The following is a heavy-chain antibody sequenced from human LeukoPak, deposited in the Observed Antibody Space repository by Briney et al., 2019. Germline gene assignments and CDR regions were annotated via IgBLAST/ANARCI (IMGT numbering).Heavy chain of an antibody. J-gene: IGHJ4*02. CDR2: IFYSGST. Sequence: PSETLSLTCTVSGGXISSSSQYWGWIRQPPGKGLEWTASIFYSGSTYYNPSLKSRVTISVDTSKNQFSLKLTSVTAADTAVYYCARFDRGGDYFDYWGQGTLVTVSS. CDR1: GGXISSSSQY. V-gene: IGHV4-39*01. CDR3: ARFDRGGDYFDY. D-gene: IGHD3-16*02.